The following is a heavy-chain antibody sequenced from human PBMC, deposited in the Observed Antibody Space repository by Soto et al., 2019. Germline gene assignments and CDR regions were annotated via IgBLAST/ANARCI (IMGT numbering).Heavy chain of an antibody. D-gene: IGHD4-4*01. V-gene: IGHV3-23*01. CDR1: GFTFSSYA. CDR3: AKGLYWSYSNYGGDDY. J-gene: IGHJ4*02. CDR2: ISGSGGST. Sequence: EVQLLESGGGLVQPGGSLRLSCAASGFTFSSYAMSWVRQAPGKGLEWVSAISGSGGSTYYADSVKGRFTISRDNSKNTLYLQMNSLRAEDTAVYYCAKGLYWSYSNYGGDDYWGQGTLVTVSS.